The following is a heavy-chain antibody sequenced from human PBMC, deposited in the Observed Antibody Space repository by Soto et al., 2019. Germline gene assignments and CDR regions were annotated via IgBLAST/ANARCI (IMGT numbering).Heavy chain of an antibody. CDR2: TFNTGRS. CDR1: GLSIRSSNW. V-gene: IGHV4-28*01. D-gene: IGHD3-10*01. Sequence: PSETLSLTCAVSGLSIRSSNWWGWIRQPPGKELEWIGYTFNTGRSHYNPSLESRVTMSVDTSKNQFSLKLNSVTAVDTAVYYCTQKRDGFNPFDSWGQG. CDR3: TQKRDGFNPFDS. J-gene: IGHJ4*02.